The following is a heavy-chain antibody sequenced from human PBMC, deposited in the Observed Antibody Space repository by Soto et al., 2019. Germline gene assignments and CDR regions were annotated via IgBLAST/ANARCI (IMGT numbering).Heavy chain of an antibody. J-gene: IGHJ1*01. CDR3: AHGAIRPYKTAEGWDYYDSSGPGQYFQH. CDR1: GFSLSTSGVG. CDR2: IYWDDDK. Sequence: QITLKESGPTLVKPTQTLTLTCTFSGFSLSTSGVGVGWIRQPPGKALEWLALIYWDDDKRYSPSLKSRLTITKDTSKNQVVLTMTNMDPVDTATYYCAHGAIRPYKTAEGWDYYDSSGPGQYFQHWGQGTLVTVSS. V-gene: IGHV2-5*02. D-gene: IGHD3-22*01.